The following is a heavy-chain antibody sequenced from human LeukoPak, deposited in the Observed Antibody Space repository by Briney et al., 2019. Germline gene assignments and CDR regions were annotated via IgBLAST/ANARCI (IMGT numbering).Heavy chain of an antibody. CDR3: ARVPRLSGSYYGNYYYGMDV. CDR1: GGSLSSYY. J-gene: IGHJ6*02. CDR2: IYYSGST. D-gene: IGHD1-26*01. V-gene: IGHV4-59*01. Sequence: SETLSLTCTVSGGSLSSYYWSWIRQPPGKGLEWIGYIYYSGSTNYNPSLKSRVTISVDTSKNQFSLKLSSVTAADTAVYYCARVPRLSGSYYGNYYYGMDVWGQGTTVTVSS.